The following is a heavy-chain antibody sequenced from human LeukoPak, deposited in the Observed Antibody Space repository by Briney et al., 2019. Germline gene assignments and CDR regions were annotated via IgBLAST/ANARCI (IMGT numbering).Heavy chain of an antibody. CDR3: ARARYYDSSGYPGYYFDY. Sequence: PSETLSLTCTVSGGSIITHYWNWIRQPPGKGLEWIGYIYYTGNTNYNPSLKSRVTISVDTSRNQFSLKLSSVTAADTAVYYCARARYYDSSGYPGYYFDYWGQGTLVTVSS. D-gene: IGHD3-22*01. CDR1: GGSIITHY. V-gene: IGHV4-59*11. CDR2: IYYTGNT. J-gene: IGHJ4*02.